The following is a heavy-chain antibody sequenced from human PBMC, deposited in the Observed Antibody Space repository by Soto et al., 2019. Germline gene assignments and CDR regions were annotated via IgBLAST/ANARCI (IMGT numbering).Heavy chain of an antibody. D-gene: IGHD4-17*01. J-gene: IGHJ6*02. CDR1: GFTFSSYA. V-gene: IGHV3-30-3*01. CDR2: ISYDGSNK. CDR3: ARDLGGTVTTDLGFYYGMDV. Sequence: QVQLVESGGGVVQPGRSLRLSCAASGFTFSSYAMHWVRQAPGKGLEWVAVISYDGSNKYYADSVKGRFTSSRDTSKNTLYLQMNSLRAEDPAVYYCARDLGGTVTTDLGFYYGMDVWGQGTTVTVSS.